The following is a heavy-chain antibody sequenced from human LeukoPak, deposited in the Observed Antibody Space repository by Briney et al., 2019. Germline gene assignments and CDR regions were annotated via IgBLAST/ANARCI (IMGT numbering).Heavy chain of an antibody. CDR1: GGSISSGSYY. D-gene: IGHD6-19*01. J-gene: IGHJ5*02. V-gene: IGHV4-61*01. Sequence: SETLSLTCTVAGGSISSGSYYWSWIRQPPGKGLEWLGYIYSSGTINFNPSLKSRLTMSVDTSKNQFSLRLTSVSAADTAVYYCATRSVAGTRWFDPWGQGTLVTVSS. CDR2: IYSSGTI. CDR3: ATRSVAGTRWFDP.